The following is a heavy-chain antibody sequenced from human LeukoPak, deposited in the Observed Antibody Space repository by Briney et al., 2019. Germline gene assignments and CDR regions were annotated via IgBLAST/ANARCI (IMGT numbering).Heavy chain of an antibody. CDR3: AAGGIYSLLDY. D-gene: IGHD2-21*01. V-gene: IGHV1-24*01. CDR2: FDPGAGEI. CDR1: GDTLSELT. Sequence: ASVKVSCKVSGDTLSELTMHWVRQAPGKGLEWMGGFDPGAGEILYAPQFQGGVTMTEDTSTDTAYMELTSLRSEDSGVYFCAAGGIYSLLDYWGQGTLVTVSS. J-gene: IGHJ4*02.